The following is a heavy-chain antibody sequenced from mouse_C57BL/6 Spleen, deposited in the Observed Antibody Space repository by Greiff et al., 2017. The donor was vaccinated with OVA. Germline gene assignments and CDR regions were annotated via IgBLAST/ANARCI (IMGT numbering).Heavy chain of an antibody. V-gene: IGHV3-1*01. D-gene: IGHD4-1*01. CDR3: ARDHNWALDY. CDR1: GYSITSGYD. J-gene: IGHJ2*01. CDR2: IRYSGST. Sequence: EVKLVESGPGMVKPSQSLSLTCTVTGYSITSGYDWHWIRHFPGNQLEWMGYIRYSGSTNYNPSLKRRISITHDTSKNHIFLKLNSVTTEDTATDYCARDHNWALDYWGQGTTLTVSS.